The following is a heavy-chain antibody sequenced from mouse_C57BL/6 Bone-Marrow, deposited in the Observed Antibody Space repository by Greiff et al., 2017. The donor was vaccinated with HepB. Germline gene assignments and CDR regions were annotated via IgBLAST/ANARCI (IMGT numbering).Heavy chain of an antibody. CDR1: GFTFSSYA. V-gene: IGHV5-4*01. Sequence: EVQGVESGGGLVKPGGSLKLSCAASGFTFSSYAMSWVRQTPEKRLEWVATISDGGSYTYYPDNVKGRFTISRENAKNNLYLQMSHLKSEDTAMYYCAREKYAMDDWGQGTSVTVSS. CDR2: ISDGGSYT. J-gene: IGHJ4*01. CDR3: AREKYAMDD.